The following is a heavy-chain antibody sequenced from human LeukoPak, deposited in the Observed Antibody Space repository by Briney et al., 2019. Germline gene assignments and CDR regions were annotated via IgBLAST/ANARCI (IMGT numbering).Heavy chain of an antibody. J-gene: IGHJ4*02. V-gene: IGHV3-23*01. Sequence: GGSLRLSCAASGFTFSSYGMSWVRQAPGKGLEWVSAISGSGGSTYYADSVKGRFTISRDNSKNTLYLQMNSLRAEDTAVYYCARHYYGSENYYFDFWGQGTLVTVSS. CDR1: GFTFSSYG. D-gene: IGHD3-10*01. CDR3: ARHYYGSENYYFDF. CDR2: ISGSGGST.